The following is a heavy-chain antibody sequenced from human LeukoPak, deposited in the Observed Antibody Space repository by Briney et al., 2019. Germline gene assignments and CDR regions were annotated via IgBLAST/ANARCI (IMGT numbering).Heavy chain of an antibody. D-gene: IGHD4-23*01. J-gene: IGHJ4*02. CDR1: GFTFSSYE. Sequence: GGSLRLSCAASGFTFSSYEMNWVRQAPGKGLEWVSSISSSGSYIYYADSVKGRFTISRDNAKNSLYLQMNSLRAEDTAVYYCARAYGGNPFDYWGQGTLVTVSS. V-gene: IGHV3-21*01. CDR3: ARAYGGNPFDY. CDR2: ISSSGSYI.